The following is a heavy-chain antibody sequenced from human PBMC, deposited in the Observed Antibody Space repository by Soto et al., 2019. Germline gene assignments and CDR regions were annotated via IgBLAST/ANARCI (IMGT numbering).Heavy chain of an antibody. CDR3: ARGRYGDY. Sequence: QVHLVQSGAEVKKPGASVKVSCKGSGYDFTTYGITWVRQAPGQGLEWMARISAHNGNTDYAQKAQGRVTVTRDTSTSTAYMELRSLRSDDTAVYYCARGRYGDYWGQGALVTVSS. CDR2: ISAHNGNT. J-gene: IGHJ4*02. V-gene: IGHV1-18*01. CDR1: GYDFTTYG. D-gene: IGHD1-1*01.